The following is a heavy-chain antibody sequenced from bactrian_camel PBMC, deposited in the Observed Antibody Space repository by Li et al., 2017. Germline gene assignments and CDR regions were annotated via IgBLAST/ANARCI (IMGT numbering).Heavy chain of an antibody. CDR2: ISPDGSST. Sequence: VQLVESGGGLVQPGGSLRISCVVSGFSFSVYWMYWVRQAPGKGLEWVSTISPDGSSTYYADSVKGRFTTSADNAQNTVYLQMNSLKSEDTALYYCAHRQGYDGAYCFDYWGQGTQVTVS. CDR1: GFSFSVYW. D-gene: IGHD1*01. V-gene: IGHV3S1*01. J-gene: IGHJ4*01. CDR3: AHRQGYDGAYCFDY.